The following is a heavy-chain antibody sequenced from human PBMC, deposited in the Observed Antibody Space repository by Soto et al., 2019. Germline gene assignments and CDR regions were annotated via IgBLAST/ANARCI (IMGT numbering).Heavy chain of an antibody. J-gene: IGHJ4*02. CDR1: GFTFSSNA. V-gene: IGHV3-23*01. D-gene: IGHD2-2*01. Sequence: EVQLLESGGGLVQPGGSLRLSCAASGFTFSSNAMSWVRQAPGKGLEWVSGISAGGGTTYYSDSVKGRFTISRDKPKNTLYLQLNSLRAEDTAVYYCAKGYCNSASCRGIFDYWGQGVLVTVSS. CDR3: AKGYCNSASCRGIFDY. CDR2: ISAGGGTT.